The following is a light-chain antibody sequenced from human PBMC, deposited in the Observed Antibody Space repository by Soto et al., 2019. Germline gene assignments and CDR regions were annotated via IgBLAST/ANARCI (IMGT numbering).Light chain of an antibody. CDR2: DAS. V-gene: IGKV3-11*01. CDR3: QQRSNWPPMYT. Sequence: ETVLTQSPATLYLSPGERATLSCRASQSIDINLAWLQQKPGQAPRLLIYDASDRATGIPARFSGSGSGTDFTLTISSLEPEDFAVYYCQQRSNWPPMYTFGPGTKLEIK. CDR1: QSIDIN. J-gene: IGKJ2*01.